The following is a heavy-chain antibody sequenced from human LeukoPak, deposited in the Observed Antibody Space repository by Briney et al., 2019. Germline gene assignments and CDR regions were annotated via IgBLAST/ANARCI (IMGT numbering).Heavy chain of an antibody. J-gene: IGHJ4*02. CDR2: INPNSGGT. Sequence: GASVKVSCKASGYTFTGYYMHWVRQAPGQGLEWMGWINPNSGGTNYAQKFQGRVTMTRDTSISTAYMELSRLRSDDTAVYYCARYYYDSSGYYYYRRRTPYYFDYWGQGTLVTVSS. CDR3: ARYYYDSSGYYYYRRRTPYYFDY. D-gene: IGHD3-22*01. V-gene: IGHV1-2*02. CDR1: GYTFTGYY.